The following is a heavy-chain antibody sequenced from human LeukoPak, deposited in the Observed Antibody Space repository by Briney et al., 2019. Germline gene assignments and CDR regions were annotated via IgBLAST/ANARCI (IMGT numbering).Heavy chain of an antibody. V-gene: IGHV3-30*02. CDR1: GFTFSSYG. CDR3: AKQGRIAASKAYVDDAFDI. CDR2: IRYDGSNK. D-gene: IGHD6-25*01. Sequence: PGGSMRLSCAASGFTFSSYGMHWVRQAPGKGLEWVAFIRYDGSNKYYADSVKGRFTISRDNSKNTLNLQMNSLRAEDTAVYYCAKQGRIAASKAYVDDAFDIWGQGTMVTVSS. J-gene: IGHJ3*02.